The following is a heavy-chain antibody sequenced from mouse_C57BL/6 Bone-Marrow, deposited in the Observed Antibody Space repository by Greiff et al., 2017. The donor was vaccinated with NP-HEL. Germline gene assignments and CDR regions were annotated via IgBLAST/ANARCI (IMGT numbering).Heavy chain of an antibody. CDR2: IDPCSGNT. J-gene: IGHJ2*01. CDR1: GYTFTSYW. Sequence: QVQLQQPGAELVRPGASVKLSCKASGYTFTSYWMTWVKQRPGQGLEWIGVIDPCSGNTNYNQKFKGKATLTVDTSSSTAYMQLSSLTSEDSAVYYCSRWVYWGQGTAITVSA. V-gene: IGHV1-59*01. CDR3: SRWVY.